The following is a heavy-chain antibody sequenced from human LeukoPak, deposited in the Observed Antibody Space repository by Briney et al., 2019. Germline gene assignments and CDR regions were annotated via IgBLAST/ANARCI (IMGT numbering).Heavy chain of an antibody. D-gene: IGHD5-12*01. CDR1: GFNFNIYA. Sequence: GGSLRLSCVASGFNFNIYAMNWVRQAPGKGLEWVSSIGSSDGDTYYADSVKGRIAISRDNLKNTLYLQMNSLRAEDTALYYCARGQLEKRYGYSGFDSSAFDIWGQGTMVTVSS. CDR2: IGSSDGDT. V-gene: IGHV3-23*01. CDR3: ARGQLEKRYGYSGFDSSAFDI. J-gene: IGHJ3*02.